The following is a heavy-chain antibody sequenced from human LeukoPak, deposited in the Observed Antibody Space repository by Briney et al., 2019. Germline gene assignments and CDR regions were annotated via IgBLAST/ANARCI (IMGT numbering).Heavy chain of an antibody. J-gene: IGHJ4*02. D-gene: IGHD6-13*01. CDR1: GFTFSSYW. CDR3: AREEQGVAAAGRRSYFDY. CDR2: IKQDGSEK. V-gene: IGHV3-7*01. Sequence: RGSLRLSCAASGFTFSSYWMSWVRQAPGKGLEWVANIKQDGSEKYYVDSVKGRFTISRDNAKNSLYLQMNSLRAEDTAVYYCAREEQGVAAAGRRSYFDYGGQGTLVTVSS.